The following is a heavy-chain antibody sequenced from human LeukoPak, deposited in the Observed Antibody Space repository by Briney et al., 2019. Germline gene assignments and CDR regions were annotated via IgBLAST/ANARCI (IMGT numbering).Heavy chain of an antibody. J-gene: IGHJ3*02. CDR3: ARPYYESSGLYVDAFDI. CDR2: INPNSGGT. V-gene: IGHV1-2*06. Sequence: EVSVKVSCKASGYTLTAYYLHWVRQAPGQGLEWMGRINPNSGGTTYAQKFQGRVTMTRDTSIGTAYMELSSLRSDDTAVYYCARPYYESSGLYVDAFDIWGQGTMVTVSS. D-gene: IGHD3-22*01. CDR1: GYTLTAYY.